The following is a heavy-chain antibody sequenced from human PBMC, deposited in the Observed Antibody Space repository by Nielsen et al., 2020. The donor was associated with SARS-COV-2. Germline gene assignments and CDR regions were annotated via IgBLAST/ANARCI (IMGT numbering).Heavy chain of an antibody. D-gene: IGHD2-2*01. V-gene: IGHV3-23*01. Sequence: GGSLRLSCAASGFTFSSYAISWVRQAPGKGLEWVSGINGRGGSTYYADSVKGRFTISRDNSKNTLYLQMNSLRAEDTAVYYCARDCGVSCHWFNPWGQGTLVTVSS. J-gene: IGHJ5*02. CDR2: INGRGGST. CDR3: ARDCGVSCHWFNP. CDR1: GFTFSSYA.